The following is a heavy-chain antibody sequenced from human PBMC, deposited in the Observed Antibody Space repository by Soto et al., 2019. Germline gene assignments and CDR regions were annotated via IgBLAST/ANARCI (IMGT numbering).Heavy chain of an antibody. V-gene: IGHV4-39*01. CDR3: ARQGDFGSGYFIGY. CDR2: IYYSGRT. Sequence: QLQLQESGPGLVKPSETLSLTCTVSGGSISSSSYYWGWIRQPTGKGLEWIGRIYYSGRTYYTQFLKSRGTVSVDTSKNQFSLKLSSVTAADTAVYYCARQGDFGSGYFIGYWGQGTLVTVSS. J-gene: IGHJ4*02. D-gene: IGHD3-3*01. CDR1: GGSISSSSYY.